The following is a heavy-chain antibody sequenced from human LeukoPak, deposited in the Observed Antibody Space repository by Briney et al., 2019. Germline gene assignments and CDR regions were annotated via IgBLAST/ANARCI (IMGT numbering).Heavy chain of an antibody. D-gene: IGHD3-10*01. CDR3: ARAGITMVRGVIIMGTFDY. J-gene: IGHJ4*02. CDR1: GGSISSGGYS. V-gene: IGHV4-30-2*01. Sequence: SEILSLTCAVSGGSISSGGYSWSWIRQPPGKGLEWIGYIYHSGSTHYNPSLKSRVTISVDRSKNQFSLKLSSVTAADTAVYYCARAGITMVRGVIIMGTFDYWGQGTLVTVSS. CDR2: IYHSGST.